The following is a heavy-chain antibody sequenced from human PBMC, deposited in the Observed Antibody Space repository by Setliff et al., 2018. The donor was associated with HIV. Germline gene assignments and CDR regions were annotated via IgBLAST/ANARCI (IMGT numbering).Heavy chain of an antibody. CDR2: VYYTGKT. V-gene: IGHV4-31*03. Sequence: SETLSLTCSVSGGSLISGGYYWSWIRQHPGKGLEWIGYVYYTGKTYYNPSLESRISMSVDTSKNQFSLRLTSVTAADTAIYYCARDLTSNSNCFEPWGQGTQVTVSS. J-gene: IGHJ5*02. CDR3: ARDLTSNSNCFEP. D-gene: IGHD4-4*01. CDR1: GGSLISGGYY.